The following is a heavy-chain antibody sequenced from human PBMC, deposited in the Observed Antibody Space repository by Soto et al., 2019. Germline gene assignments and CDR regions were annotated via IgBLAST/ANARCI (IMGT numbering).Heavy chain of an antibody. Sequence: PSETLSLTCTVSGGSISRHYWTWIRQSPGKGLEWIGHVYYSGSTKYNPSLKSRLIISLETSKNQFSLRLSSVTAADTAVYYCGVRGGAYGSNNWLDPWGKGALVTVPS. CDR2: VYYSGST. CDR3: GVRGGAYGSNNWLDP. V-gene: IGHV4-59*11. J-gene: IGHJ5*02. D-gene: IGHD4-17*01. CDR1: GGSISRHY.